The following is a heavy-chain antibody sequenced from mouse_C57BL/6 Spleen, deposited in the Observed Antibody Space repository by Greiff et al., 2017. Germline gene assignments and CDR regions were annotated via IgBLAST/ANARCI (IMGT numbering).Heavy chain of an antibody. CDR3: ARRGFYWYVDV. J-gene: IGHJ1*03. CDR2: INSDGGST. Sequence: EVKLMESGGGLVQPGESLKLSCESNEYEFPSHDMSWVRKTPEKRLELVAAINSDGGSTYYPDTMERRFIISRDNTKKTLYLQMSSLRSADTALYYCARRGFYWYVDVWGTGTTVTVSS. D-gene: IGHD3-1*01. V-gene: IGHV5-2*01. CDR1: EYEFPSHD.